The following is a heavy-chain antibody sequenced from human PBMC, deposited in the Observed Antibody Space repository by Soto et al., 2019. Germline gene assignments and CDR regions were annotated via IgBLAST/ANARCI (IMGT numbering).Heavy chain of an antibody. Sequence: SETLSLTCDGRSLSGYYWSWLRQSPGVRLEWIGEIHHTGSTNYNPSLKSRITISAEKSKNQLFLKLISVTAADTAVYYCARHKYSSSSRIYYFDYWGQGTLVTVSS. J-gene: IGHJ4*02. D-gene: IGHD6-6*01. CDR3: ARHKYSSSSRIYYFDY. CDR2: IHHTGST. CDR1: GRSLSGYY. V-gene: IGHV4-34*01.